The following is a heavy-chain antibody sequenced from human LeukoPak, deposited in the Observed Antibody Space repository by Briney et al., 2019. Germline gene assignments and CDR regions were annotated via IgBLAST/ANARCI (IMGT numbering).Heavy chain of an antibody. CDR3: ARDFHNYRYYFDY. J-gene: IGHJ4*02. V-gene: IGHV4-34*01. Sequence: SETLSLTCAVYGGSFSGYYWSWIRQPPGKGLEWIGEINHSGSTNYNPSLKSRVTISVDTSKNQFSLKLSSVTAADTAVYYCARDFHNYRYYFDYWGQGTLVTVSS. CDR2: INHSGST. CDR1: GGSFSGYY. D-gene: IGHD4-11*01.